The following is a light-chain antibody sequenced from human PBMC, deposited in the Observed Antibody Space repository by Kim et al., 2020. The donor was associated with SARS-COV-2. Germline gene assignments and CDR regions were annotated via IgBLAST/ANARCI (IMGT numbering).Light chain of an antibody. Sequence: GDRVTITCRATQSITNYLNWYQQKPGKAPKLLIYAASSLQSGVPSRFSGSGSGTDFTLTISSLQPEDFATYYCQQSYSIPVTFGGGTKVDIK. CDR2: AAS. CDR3: QQSYSIPVT. J-gene: IGKJ4*01. V-gene: IGKV1-39*01. CDR1: QSITNY.